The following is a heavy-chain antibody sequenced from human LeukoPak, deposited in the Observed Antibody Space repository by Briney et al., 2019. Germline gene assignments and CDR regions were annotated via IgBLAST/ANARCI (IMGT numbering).Heavy chain of an antibody. Sequence: GGSLRLSCAASGFTFSSYSMNWVRQAPGKGLEWVSSISSSSSYIYYADSVKGRFTISRDNAKNSLYLQMNSLRAEDTAVYYCARFHLTTDYYYYYYGMDVWGQGTTVTVSS. V-gene: IGHV3-21*01. CDR1: GFTFSSYS. CDR2: ISSSSSYI. J-gene: IGHJ6*02. CDR3: ARFHLTTDYYYYYYGMDV. D-gene: IGHD1/OR15-1a*01.